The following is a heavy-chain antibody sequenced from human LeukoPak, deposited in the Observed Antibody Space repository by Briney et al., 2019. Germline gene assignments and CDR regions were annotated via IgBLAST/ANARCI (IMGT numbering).Heavy chain of an antibody. J-gene: IGHJ5*02. CDR3: ARDVAKNVWGSYVEIEANWFDP. V-gene: IGHV3-21*01. CDR1: GFTFSSYS. CDR2: ISSSSSYI. D-gene: IGHD3-16*01. Sequence: GGSLRLSCAASGFTFSSYSMNWVRQAPGKGLEWVSSISSSSSYIYYADSVKGRFTISRGNAKNSLYLQMNSLGAEDTAVYYCARDVAKNVWGSYVEIEANWFDPWGQGTLVTVSS.